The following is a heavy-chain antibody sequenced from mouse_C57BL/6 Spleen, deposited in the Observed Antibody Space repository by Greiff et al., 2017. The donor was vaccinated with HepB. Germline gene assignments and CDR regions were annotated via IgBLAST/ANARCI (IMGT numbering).Heavy chain of an antibody. J-gene: IGHJ3*01. D-gene: IGHD2-4*01. V-gene: IGHV1-74*01. Sequence: QVQLQQPGAELVKPGASVKLSCKASGYTFTSYWMHWVKQRPGQGLEWIGRIHPSDSDTNYNQKFKGNATLTVDKSSSTAYMQLSSLTSEDSAVYYCAIDYDCDMGFAYWGQGTLVTVST. CDR2: IHPSDSDT. CDR3: AIDYDCDMGFAY. CDR1: GYTFTSYW.